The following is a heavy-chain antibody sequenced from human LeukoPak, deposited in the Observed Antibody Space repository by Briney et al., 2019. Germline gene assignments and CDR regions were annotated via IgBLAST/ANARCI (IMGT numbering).Heavy chain of an antibody. D-gene: IGHD6-13*01. V-gene: IGHV3-23*01. CDR1: GFTFSSYA. CDR2: ISGSGGST. CDR3: AKVHSGSWNLHDAFDI. J-gene: IGHJ3*02. Sequence: GGSLRLSCAASGFTFSSYAMSWVRQAPGKGLEWVSAISGSGGSTYYADSVKGRFTISRDNSKNTLYLQMNSLRAEDTAVYYCAKVHSGSWNLHDAFDIWGQGTMVTVSS.